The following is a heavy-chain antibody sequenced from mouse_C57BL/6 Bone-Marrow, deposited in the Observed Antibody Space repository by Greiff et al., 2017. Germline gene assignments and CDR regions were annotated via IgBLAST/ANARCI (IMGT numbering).Heavy chain of an antibody. Sequence: VQLQQPGAELVKPGASVKLSCKASGYTFTSYWMHWVKQRPGQGLEWIGMIHPNSGSTNYNEKFKSKATLTVDKSSRTAYMQLSSLTSEDSAVYYCARSELGRFDYWGQGTTLTVSS. CDR1: GYTFTSYW. CDR3: ARSELGRFDY. D-gene: IGHD4-1*01. CDR2: IHPNSGST. J-gene: IGHJ2*01. V-gene: IGHV1-64*01.